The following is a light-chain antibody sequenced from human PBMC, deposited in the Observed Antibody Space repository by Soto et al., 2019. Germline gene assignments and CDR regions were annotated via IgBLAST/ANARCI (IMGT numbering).Light chain of an antibody. CDR3: LQDYTYPWT. CDR2: AAS. Sequence: MTQSPSSLSASVGDRVTITCRASQGIRSDLGWFQQKPGEAPKLLISAASILQSGVPSRFSGSGSGTDFTLTISSLQPEDFATYYCLQDYTYPWTFGQGTKVDIK. J-gene: IGKJ1*01. CDR1: QGIRSD. V-gene: IGKV1-6*01.